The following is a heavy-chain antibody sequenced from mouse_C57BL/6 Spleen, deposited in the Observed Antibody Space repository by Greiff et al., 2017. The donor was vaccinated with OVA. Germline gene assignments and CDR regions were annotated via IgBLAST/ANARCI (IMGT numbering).Heavy chain of an antibody. J-gene: IGHJ4*01. V-gene: IGHV14-1*01. CDR1: GFNIKDYY. CDR3: TFIYYYGSSTYYAMDY. Sequence: VQLKQSGAELVRPGASVKLSCTASGFNIKDYYMHWVKQRPEQGLEWIGRIDPEDGDTEYAPKFQGKATMTADTSSNTAYLQLSSLTSEDTAVYYCTFIYYYGSSTYYAMDYWGQGTSVTVSS. CDR2: IDPEDGDT. D-gene: IGHD1-1*01.